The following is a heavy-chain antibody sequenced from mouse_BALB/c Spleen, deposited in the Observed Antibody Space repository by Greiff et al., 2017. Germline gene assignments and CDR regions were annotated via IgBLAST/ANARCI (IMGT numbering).Heavy chain of an antibody. Sequence: EVQLQQSGPELVKPGASAKVSCKASGYAFTSYNMYWVKQSHGKSLEWIGYIDPYNGGTSYNQKFKGKATLTVDKSSSTAYMHLNSLTSEDSAVYYCARDGSSYAGYYFDYWGQGTTLTVSS. J-gene: IGHJ2*01. D-gene: IGHD1-1*01. CDR2: IDPYNGGT. V-gene: IGHV1S135*01. CDR1: GYAFTSYN. CDR3: ARDGSSYAGYYFDY.